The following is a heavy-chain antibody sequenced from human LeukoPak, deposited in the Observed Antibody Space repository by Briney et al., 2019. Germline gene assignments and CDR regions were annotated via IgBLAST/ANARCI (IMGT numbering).Heavy chain of an antibody. CDR2: INPSGGST. J-gene: IGHJ4*02. Sequence: ASVKVSCKASGYTFTSYYMHWVRQAPGQGLEWMGIINPSGGSTSYAQKFQGRVTMTRDTSTSTVYMELSSLRSEDTAVYYCARDWYYYGSGTNPGDYWGQGTLVTVSS. V-gene: IGHV1-46*01. D-gene: IGHD3-10*01. CDR1: GYTFTSYY. CDR3: ARDWYYYGSGTNPGDY.